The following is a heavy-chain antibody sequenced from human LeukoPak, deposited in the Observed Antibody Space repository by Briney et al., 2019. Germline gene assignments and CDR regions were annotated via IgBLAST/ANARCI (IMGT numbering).Heavy chain of an antibody. J-gene: IGHJ4*02. D-gene: IGHD3-10*01. V-gene: IGHV3-48*01. CDR1: GFTFSGYS. CDR3: AKEGVPDYFGSGTFYLPY. CDR2: ITSSSSTI. Sequence: RGSLRLSCAASGFTFSGYSMNWVRQAPGKGLEWISYITSSSSTIYYADSVKGRFTISRDNAKNSLYLQMNSLRAEDTAVYYCAKEGVPDYFGSGTFYLPYWGQGTLVTVSS.